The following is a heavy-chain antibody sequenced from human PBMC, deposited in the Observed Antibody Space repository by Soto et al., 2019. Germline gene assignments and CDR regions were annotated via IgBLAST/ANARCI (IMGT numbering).Heavy chain of an antibody. J-gene: IGHJ4*02. V-gene: IGHV3-15*07. CDR1: GFTFSNAW. D-gene: IGHD3-22*01. CDR2: IKSKTDGGTT. CDR3: TTEDTYYYDSSGYQTRDY. Sequence: EVQLVESGGGLVKPGGSLRLSCAASGFTFSNAWMNWVRQAPGKGLEWVGRIKSKTDGGTTDYAAPVKGRFTISRDDSKNTLYLQMNSLKTEDTAVYYYTTEDTYYYDSSGYQTRDYWGQGTLVTVSS.